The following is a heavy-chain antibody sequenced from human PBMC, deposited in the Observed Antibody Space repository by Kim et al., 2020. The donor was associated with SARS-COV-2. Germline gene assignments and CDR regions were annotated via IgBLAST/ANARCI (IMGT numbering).Heavy chain of an antibody. Sequence: SETLSLTCAVYGGSFSGYYWSWIRHPPGKGLEWIGEINHSGSTNYNPSLKSRVTISVDTSKNQFSLKLSSVTAADTAVYYCARVTMIVKFDPWGQGTLVTVSS. CDR1: GGSFSGYY. J-gene: IGHJ5*02. CDR2: INHSGST. D-gene: IGHD3-22*01. V-gene: IGHV4-34*01. CDR3: ARVTMIVKFDP.